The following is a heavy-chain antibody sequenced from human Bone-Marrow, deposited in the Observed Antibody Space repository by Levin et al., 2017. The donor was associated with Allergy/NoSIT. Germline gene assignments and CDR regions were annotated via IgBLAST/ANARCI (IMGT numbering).Heavy chain of an antibody. Sequence: GGSLRLSCAASGFTFSSFALSWVRQAPGKGLEWVSGLSGSGGSTHYADSVKRRFTISRDNSKNTLYLQMNSLRAEDTAIYYCAKTTGYSSGWCFDYWGQGTLVTVSS. J-gene: IGHJ4*02. CDR2: LSGSGGST. CDR1: GFTFSSFA. V-gene: IGHV3-23*01. D-gene: IGHD6-19*01. CDR3: AKTTGYSSGWCFDY.